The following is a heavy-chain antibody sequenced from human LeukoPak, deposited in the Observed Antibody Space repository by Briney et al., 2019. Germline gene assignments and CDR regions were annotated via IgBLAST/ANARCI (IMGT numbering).Heavy chain of an antibody. CDR3: ARLTRRSGNYFDY. D-gene: IGHD1-1*01. Sequence: SDTLSLTCAVSGDSVSSINYYWSWIRRPPGKGLDWIGYIYYGGNTNYNPSLQSRVTISVDTSKSQFSLKLSSVTAADTAVYYCARLTRRSGNYFDYWGQGTLVTVSS. CDR1: GDSVSSINYY. J-gene: IGHJ4*02. CDR2: IYYGGNT. V-gene: IGHV4-61*01.